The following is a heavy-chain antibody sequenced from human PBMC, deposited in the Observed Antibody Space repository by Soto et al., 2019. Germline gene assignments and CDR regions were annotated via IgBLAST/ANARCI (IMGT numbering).Heavy chain of an antibody. Sequence: SVKVSCKASGGTFSSYASRWVRQATGQGLEWMGGIIPIFGTANYAQKFQGRVTITADESTSTAYMELSSLRSEDTAVYYCAKVLGYEPYYYYGMDVWGQGTTVTVSS. V-gene: IGHV1-69*13. CDR1: GGTFSSYA. J-gene: IGHJ6*02. CDR2: IIPIFGTA. D-gene: IGHD5-12*01. CDR3: AKVLGYEPYYYYGMDV.